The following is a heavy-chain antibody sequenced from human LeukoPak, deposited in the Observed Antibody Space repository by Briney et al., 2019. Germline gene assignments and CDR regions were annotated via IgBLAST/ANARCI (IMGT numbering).Heavy chain of an antibody. CDR2: IKEDGGEK. J-gene: IGHJ6*02. CDR3: ATTRVSGYYYYYYGMAV. CDR1: GFTFSEYW. V-gene: IGHV3-7*01. D-gene: IGHD5/OR15-5a*01. Sequence: GGSLGLSCAASGFTFSEYWMSWVRQAPGKGLEWVANIKEDGGEKYYVDSMKGRFTISRDNAKNSLYLQMNSLRAEDTAVYYCATTRVSGYYYYYYGMAVWGQGTTVTVSS.